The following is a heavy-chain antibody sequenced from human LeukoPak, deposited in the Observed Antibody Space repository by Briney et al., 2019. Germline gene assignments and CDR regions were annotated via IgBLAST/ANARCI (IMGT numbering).Heavy chain of an antibody. CDR1: GGSISSYY. Sequence: SETLSLTCTVSGGSISSYYWSWIRQPPGKGLEWIGSIYYSGSTYYNPSLKSRVTISVDTSKNQFSLKLSSVTAADTAVYYCVGAPNYYDSSGYYYRADFDYWGQGTLVTVSS. CDR3: VGAPNYYDSSGYYYRADFDY. D-gene: IGHD3-22*01. CDR2: IYYSGST. V-gene: IGHV4-59*05. J-gene: IGHJ4*02.